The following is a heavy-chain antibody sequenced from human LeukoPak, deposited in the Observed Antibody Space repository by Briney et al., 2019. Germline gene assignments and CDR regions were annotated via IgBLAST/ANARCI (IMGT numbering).Heavy chain of an antibody. V-gene: IGHV4-30-4*08. J-gene: IGHJ4*02. Sequence: SETLSLTCAVYGGSFSGYYWSWIRQPPGKGLEWVGYIYYSGSTYYNPSLKSRVTISVDTSKNQFSLKLSSVTAADTAVYYCARAGRRGLRSKGGYYFDYWGQGTLVTVSS. CDR3: ARAGRRGLRSKGGYYFDY. CDR1: GGSFSGYY. D-gene: IGHD5-12*01. CDR2: IYYSGST.